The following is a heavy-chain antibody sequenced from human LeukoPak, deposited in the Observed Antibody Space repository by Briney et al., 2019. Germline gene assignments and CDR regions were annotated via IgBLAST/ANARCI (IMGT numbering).Heavy chain of an antibody. Sequence: GGSLRLSCAASGFTFSSYGMHWVRQAPGKGLEWVAVISYDGSNKYYADSVKGRFTISRDNSKNTLYLQMNSLRAEDTAVYYCAKPGGYYYDSSGPGAFDIWGQGTMVTVSS. CDR2: ISYDGSNK. CDR1: GFTFSSYG. J-gene: IGHJ3*02. D-gene: IGHD3-22*01. V-gene: IGHV3-30*18. CDR3: AKPGGYYYDSSGPGAFDI.